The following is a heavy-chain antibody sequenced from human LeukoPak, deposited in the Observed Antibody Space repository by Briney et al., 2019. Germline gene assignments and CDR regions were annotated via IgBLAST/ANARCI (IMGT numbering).Heavy chain of an antibody. CDR3: ARKSTEDTYYYDSGSHYRGYAFDI. D-gene: IGHD3-10*01. J-gene: IGHJ3*02. CDR1: GYTFTSYG. CDR2: IIPIFGTA. V-gene: IGHV1-69*13. Sequence: SVKVSCKASGYTFTSYGISWVRQAPGQGLEWMGGIIPIFGTANYAQKFQGRVTITADESTSTAYMELSSLRSEDTAVYYCARKSTEDTYYYDSGSHYRGYAFDIWGQGTMVTVSS.